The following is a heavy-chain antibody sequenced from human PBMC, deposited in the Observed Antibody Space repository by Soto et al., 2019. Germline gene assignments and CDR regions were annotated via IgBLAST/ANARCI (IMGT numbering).Heavy chain of an antibody. CDR2: INAGNGNT. Sequence: ASVKVSCKASGDTFTSYAMHWVRQAPGQRLEWMGWINAGNGNTKYSQKFQGRVTITRDTSASTAYMELSSLRSEDTAVYYCARGSDDYGSSGYYHYWGQGTLVTVSS. CDR3: ARGSDDYGSSGYYHY. D-gene: IGHD3-22*01. J-gene: IGHJ4*02. V-gene: IGHV1-3*01. CDR1: GDTFTSYA.